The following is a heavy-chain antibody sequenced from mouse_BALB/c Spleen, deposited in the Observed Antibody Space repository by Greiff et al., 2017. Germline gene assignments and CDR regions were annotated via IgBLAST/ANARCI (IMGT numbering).Heavy chain of an antibody. CDR2: ISSGSSTI. J-gene: IGHJ4*01. CDR3: ARWTGTDYAMDY. Sequence: EVQGVESGGGLVQPGGSRKLSCAASGFTFSSFGMHWVRQAPEKGLEWVAYISSGSSTIYYADTVKGRFTISRDNPKNTLFLQMTSLRSEDTAMYYCARWTGTDYAMDYWGQGTSVTVSS. D-gene: IGHD4-1*01. CDR1: GFTFSSFG. V-gene: IGHV5-17*02.